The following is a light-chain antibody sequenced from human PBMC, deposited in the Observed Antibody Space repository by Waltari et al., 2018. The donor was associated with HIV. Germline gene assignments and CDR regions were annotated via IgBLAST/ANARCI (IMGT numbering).Light chain of an antibody. CDR1: LSHLGGNF. J-gene: IGLJ3*02. Sequence: LVTQPPSASGTPGHHIPISCSGELSHLGGNFVYWYQQRPGTAPRLLIYRNDQRPSGVPDRFSGSKSATSASLAISGLRSEDEADYHCSTWDNSLSHWVFGGGTKVTVL. CDR3: STWDNSLSHWV. V-gene: IGLV1-47*01. CDR2: RND.